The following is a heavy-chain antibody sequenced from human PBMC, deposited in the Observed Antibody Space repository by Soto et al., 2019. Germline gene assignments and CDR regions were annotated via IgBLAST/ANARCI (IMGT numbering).Heavy chain of an antibody. V-gene: IGHV3-48*03. D-gene: IGHD6-6*01. CDR2: ISSSGSTI. J-gene: IGHJ4*02. CDR3: ARDVGIGSSSYYFAY. CDR1: GFTFSSYE. Sequence: GGSLRLSCAASGFTFSSYEMNWVRQAPGKGLEWVSYISSSGSTIYYADSVKGRFTISRDNAKNSLYLQMNSLRAEDTAVYYCARDVGIGSSSYYFAYGGQGTLVTVSS.